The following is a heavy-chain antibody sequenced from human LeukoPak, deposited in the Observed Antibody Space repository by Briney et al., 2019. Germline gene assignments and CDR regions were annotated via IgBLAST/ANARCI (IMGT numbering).Heavy chain of an antibody. CDR2: IYPSGST. V-gene: IGHV4-4*09. CDR1: GVSITSYS. Sequence: SETLSLTCTVSGVSITSYSWSWIRQPPGKGLEWIGYIYPSGSTNYNPSLKSRVTISTDTPKKQFSLRLSSVTATDTAVYYCARAGYYDRSGYYRRYFDYWGQGALVTVSS. D-gene: IGHD3-22*01. J-gene: IGHJ4*02. CDR3: ARAGYYDRSGYYRRYFDY.